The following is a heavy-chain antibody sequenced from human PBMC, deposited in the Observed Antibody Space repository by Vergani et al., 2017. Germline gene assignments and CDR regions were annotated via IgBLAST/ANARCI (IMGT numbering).Heavy chain of an antibody. CDR2: IYSGGST. J-gene: IGHJ5*02. D-gene: IGHD2-21*01. CDR1: GFTVSSNY. CDR3: ARDLEVIQRGDWFDP. V-gene: IGHV3-66*02. Sequence: EVQLVESGGGLVQPGGSLRLSCAASGFTVSSNYMSWVRQAPGKGLEWVSVIYSGGSTYYADSVKGRFTISRDNSKNTLYLQMNSLRAEDTAVYYCARDLEVIQRGDWFDPWGQGTLVTVSS.